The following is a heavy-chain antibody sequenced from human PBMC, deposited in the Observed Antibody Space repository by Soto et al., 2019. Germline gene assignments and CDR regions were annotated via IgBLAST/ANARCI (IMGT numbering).Heavy chain of an antibody. CDR2: FDPEDGET. CDR1: GYTLTELS. Sequence: ASVKVSCKVSGYTLTELSMHWVRQALGKGLEWMGGFDPEDGETICAQKFQGRVTMTEDTSTDTAYMELSSLRSEDTAVYYCATSCYGCGYNWFDPWGQGTLVTVSS. V-gene: IGHV1-24*01. CDR3: ATSCYGCGYNWFDP. D-gene: IGHD2-2*01. J-gene: IGHJ5*02.